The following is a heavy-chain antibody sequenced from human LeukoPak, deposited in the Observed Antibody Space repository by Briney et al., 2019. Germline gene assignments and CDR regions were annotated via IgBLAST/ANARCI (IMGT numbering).Heavy chain of an antibody. J-gene: IGHJ4*02. V-gene: IGHV1-69*04. Sequence: SVKVSCKASGGTFSSYAISWVRQAPGQGLEWMGRIIPILGIANYAQKFQGRVTITADKSTSTAYMELSSLRSEDTAVYYCASGGSVGVTAIDYWGQGTLVTVSS. CDR1: GGTFSSYA. CDR3: ASGGSVGVTAIDY. D-gene: IGHD2-21*02. CDR2: IIPILGIA.